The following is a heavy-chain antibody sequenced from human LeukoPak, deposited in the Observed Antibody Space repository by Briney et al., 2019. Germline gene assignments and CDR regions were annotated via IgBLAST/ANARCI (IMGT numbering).Heavy chain of an antibody. CDR3: ARVTSVGYLDP. J-gene: IGHJ5*02. CDR2: TRNKANSYTT. D-gene: IGHD2-15*01. CDR1: GFTFSDHY. V-gene: IGHV3-72*01. Sequence: PGGSLRLSCAASGFTFSDHYMDWVRQAPGKGLEWVGRTRNKANSYTTEYAASVKGRFTISRDDSKNSLYLQMNSLRTEDTAVYYCARVTSVGYLDPWGQGTLVTVSS.